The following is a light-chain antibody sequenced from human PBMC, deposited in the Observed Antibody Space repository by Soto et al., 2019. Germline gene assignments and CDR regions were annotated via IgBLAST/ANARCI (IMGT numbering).Light chain of an antibody. V-gene: IGLV2-8*01. CDR2: EVS. Sequence: QSALTQPPSASGSPGQSVTISCTGTSSEVGGYNYVSWYQQHPGKAPKLMIYEVSKRPSGVPDRFSGSKSGNTASLTVSGLQAEDEADYYCSSYAGSNNLVFGGGTQLTVL. CDR3: SSYAGSNNLV. CDR1: SSEVGGYNY. J-gene: IGLJ2*01.